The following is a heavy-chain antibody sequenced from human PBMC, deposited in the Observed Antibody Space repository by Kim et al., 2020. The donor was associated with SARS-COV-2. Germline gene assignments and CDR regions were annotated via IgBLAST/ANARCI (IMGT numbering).Heavy chain of an antibody. J-gene: IGHJ4*02. D-gene: IGHD3-22*01. V-gene: IGHV3-9*01. CDR2: ISWNSYSK. CDR1: GFNFGNYA. Sequence: GGSLRLSCAASGFNFGNYAMHWVRQRPGKGLEWVSGISWNSYSKAYGDSVKGRFTISRDNAKNSLYLQMNSLRAEDTALYYCTKVKADSRTNPFDSWGQG. CDR3: TKVKADSRTNPFDS.